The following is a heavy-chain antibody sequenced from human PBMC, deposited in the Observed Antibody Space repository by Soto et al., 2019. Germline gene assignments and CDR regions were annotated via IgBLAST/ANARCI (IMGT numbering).Heavy chain of an antibody. D-gene: IGHD5-12*01. J-gene: IGHJ4*02. CDR3: ARNSGYEKRNFDY. Sequence: SVKVSCKASGGTFSSYTISWVRQAPGQGLEWMGRIIPILGIANYAQKFQGRVTITADKSTSTAYMELSSLRSEDTAVYYCARNSGYEKRNFDYWGQGTPVTVSS. CDR2: IIPILGIA. CDR1: GGTFSSYT. V-gene: IGHV1-69*02.